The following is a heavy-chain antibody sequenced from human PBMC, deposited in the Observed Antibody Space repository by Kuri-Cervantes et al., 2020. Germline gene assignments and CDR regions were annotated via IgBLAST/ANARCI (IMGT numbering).Heavy chain of an antibody. D-gene: IGHD3-10*01. V-gene: IGHV1-46*04. CDR1: GYTFTTHY. Sequence: ASVKVSCKASGYTFTTHYMHWVRQAPGQGLEWMAIINPSGDMTWYAQKVQGRVTLTRDTSTSTDYMELSSLRSDDTAVYYCAREHTEPRMVQGVRRVRMDVWGKGTTVTVSS. CDR2: INPSGDMT. CDR3: AREHTEPRMVQGVRRVRMDV. J-gene: IGHJ6*04.